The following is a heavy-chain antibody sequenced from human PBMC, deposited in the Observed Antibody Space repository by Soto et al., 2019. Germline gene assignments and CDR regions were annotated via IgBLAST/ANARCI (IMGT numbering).Heavy chain of an antibody. CDR2: ISGSSSTI. Sequence: EVQLVESGGGLVQPGGSLRLSCAASGFTFSYYSMNWVRQAPGKGLEWVSYISGSSSTIHYADSVKGRFTISRDNAKDSLYLQMNSLRDEDTAVYYCARDVVGDASYWCQGTLVTVSS. CDR3: ARDVVGDASY. V-gene: IGHV3-48*02. CDR1: GFTFSYYS. J-gene: IGHJ4*02. D-gene: IGHD2-21*01.